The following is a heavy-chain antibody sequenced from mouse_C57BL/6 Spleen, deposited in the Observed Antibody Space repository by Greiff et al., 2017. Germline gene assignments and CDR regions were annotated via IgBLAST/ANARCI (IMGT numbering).Heavy chain of an antibody. CDR2: IRNKANGYTT. V-gene: IGHV7-3*01. Sequence: EVLLVESGGGLVQPGGSLSLSCAASGFTFTDYYMSWVRQPPGKALEWLGFIRNKANGYTTEYSASVKGRFTISRDNSQSILYLQMNALRAEDSATYYCARSPSSYYPGGFAYWGQGTLVTVSA. D-gene: IGHD1-1*01. CDR1: GFTFTDYY. J-gene: IGHJ3*01. CDR3: ARSPSSYYPGGFAY.